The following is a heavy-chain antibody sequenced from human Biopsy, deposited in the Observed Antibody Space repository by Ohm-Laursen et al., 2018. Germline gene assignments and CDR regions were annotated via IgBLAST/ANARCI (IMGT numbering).Heavy chain of an antibody. Sequence: SETLSLTCTVSGVSITAYYWSWIRQPPGKGLECIGNIHHSGSTNYNPSLKSRLTISVDTSKNQFPLKLSSVTAADTAVYYWARMDCSGGSCHYYSYGMDVWGQGTAVTVSS. D-gene: IGHD2-15*01. CDR1: GVSITAYY. CDR3: ARMDCSGGSCHYYSYGMDV. J-gene: IGHJ6*02. CDR2: IHHSGST. V-gene: IGHV4-4*09.